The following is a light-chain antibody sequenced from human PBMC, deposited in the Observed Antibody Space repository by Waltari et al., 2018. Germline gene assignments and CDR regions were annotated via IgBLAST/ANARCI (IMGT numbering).Light chain of an antibody. V-gene: IGKV1-39*01. Sequence: DIKMTQSPSSLSASVGDRVTITCRASQGISSYLNWYQQKAGKAPKLLNYAASNLQNGVPSRFRGSGSVTDFTLTINSLQLEDFATYYCQQSYTPPSLTFGQGTKVEIK. CDR1: QGISSY. J-gene: IGKJ1*01. CDR3: QQSYTPPSLT. CDR2: AAS.